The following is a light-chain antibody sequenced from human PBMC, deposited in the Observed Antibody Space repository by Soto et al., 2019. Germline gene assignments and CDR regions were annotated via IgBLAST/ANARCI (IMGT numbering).Light chain of an antibody. V-gene: IGKV3-20*01. CDR2: GAS. J-gene: IGKJ1*01. CDR3: QQYAASPFT. CDR1: QTVTSNF. Sequence: EIVLTQSPGTLSLSPGERATLSCRASQTVTSNFLAWYQQKPGQAPRLLLYGASSRATGIPDRFSGSGSETDFTLTIASLEPEDFAVYSCQQYAASPFTFGQGTKVEIK.